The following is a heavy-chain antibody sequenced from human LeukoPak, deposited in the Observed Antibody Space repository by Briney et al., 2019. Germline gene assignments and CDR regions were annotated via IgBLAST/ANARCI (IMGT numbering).Heavy chain of an antibody. CDR3: ARGVVGATTGWYFDL. Sequence: GGSLRLSCAVSGFTVSNDYMSWVRQAPGKGLEWVSVIYGGGDTYYADSVRGRFTISRDNFKNTLYLHMNRLRAEDTTVYYCARGVVGATTGWYFDLWGRGTLVTVSS. CDR2: IYGGGDT. CDR1: GFTVSNDY. D-gene: IGHD1-26*01. V-gene: IGHV3-53*01. J-gene: IGHJ2*01.